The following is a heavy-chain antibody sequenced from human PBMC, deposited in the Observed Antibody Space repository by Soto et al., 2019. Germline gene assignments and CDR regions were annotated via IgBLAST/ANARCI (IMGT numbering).Heavy chain of an antibody. CDR3: ARALGPGLEWLFTT. D-gene: IGHD3-3*01. V-gene: IGHV1-69*01. J-gene: IGHJ5*02. Sequence: QVQLVESGAEVKKPGSSVKVSCKASGGTFSSYAISWVRQAPGQGLEWMGGIIPIFGTANYAQKFQGRVTITADESTSTAYMELSSLRSDDTAVYYCARALGPGLEWLFTTWGQGTLVTVSS. CDR1: GGTFSSYA. CDR2: IIPIFGTA.